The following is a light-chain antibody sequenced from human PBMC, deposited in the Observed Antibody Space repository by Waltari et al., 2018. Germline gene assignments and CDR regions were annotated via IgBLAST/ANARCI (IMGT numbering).Light chain of an antibody. J-gene: IGLJ3*02. CDR1: NSNIGSGF. CDR3: AAWDYNLNGVV. V-gene: IGLV1-47*01. CDR2: QNV. Sequence: QSLLTQPPSASGTPGERVTLSCSGSNSNIGSGFVYWYHQVPGTAPKTLIYQNVERPSGVPVRFSGSKSGTSASLAISGLRPEDEGDYYCAAWDYNLNGVVFGGGTRLTVL.